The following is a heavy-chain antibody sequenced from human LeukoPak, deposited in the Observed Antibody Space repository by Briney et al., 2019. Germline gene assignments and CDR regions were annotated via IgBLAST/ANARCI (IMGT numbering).Heavy chain of an antibody. D-gene: IGHD6-19*01. CDR1: GFTFSSYW. Sequence: QPGGSLRPSCAASGFTFSSYWMSWVRQAPGKGLEWVANIKQDGSEKYYVDSVKGRFTISRDNAKNSLYLQMNSLRAEDTAVYYCASDGGAVAGWGYDAFDIWGQGTMVTVSS. V-gene: IGHV3-7*01. J-gene: IGHJ3*02. CDR3: ASDGGAVAGWGYDAFDI. CDR2: IKQDGSEK.